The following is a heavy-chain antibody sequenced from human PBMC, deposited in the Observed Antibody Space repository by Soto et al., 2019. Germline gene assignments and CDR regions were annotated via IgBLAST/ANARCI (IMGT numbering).Heavy chain of an antibody. CDR2: IIPIFGTA. J-gene: IGHJ4*02. V-gene: IGHV1-69*01. D-gene: IGHD3-22*01. CDR1: GGTFSSYA. Sequence: QVQLVQSGAEGKKPGSSVKVSCKASGGTFSSYAISWVRQAPGQGLEWMGGIIPIFGTANYAQKFQGRVTITADESTSSAFMELSSLRSEDTAVYYCARGDLHDSSGYYQLDYWCQGTLLTVSS. CDR3: ARGDLHDSSGYYQLDY.